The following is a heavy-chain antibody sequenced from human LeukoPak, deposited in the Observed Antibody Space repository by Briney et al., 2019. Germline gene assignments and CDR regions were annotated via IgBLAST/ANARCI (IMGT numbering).Heavy chain of an antibody. J-gene: IGHJ4*02. CDR3: AKDCAGSPWAD. CDR1: GFTFSSYS. CDR2: INPSGGST. V-gene: IGHV3-23*01. Sequence: SGGSLRLSCAASGFTFSSYSMSWVRQAPGKGLEWVSTINPSGGSTYYADSVKGRFTISRDNSKNTVYQQMNSLRAEDTAVYYCAKDCAGSPWADWGQGTLVTASS. D-gene: IGHD1-1*01.